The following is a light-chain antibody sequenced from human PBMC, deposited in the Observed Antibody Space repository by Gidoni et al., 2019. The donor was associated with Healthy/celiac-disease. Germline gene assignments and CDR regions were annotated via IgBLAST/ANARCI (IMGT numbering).Light chain of an antibody. V-gene: IGLV2-14*01. CDR3: SSYTSSSTPPYV. J-gene: IGLJ1*01. Sequence: QSALTQPASVSGSPGQSITISCTGTSSDVGVYNYVSWYQQHPGKAPKLMIYEVSNRPSGVSNRFSGSKSGNTASLTISGLQAEDEADYYCSSYTSSSTPPYVFGTGTKVTVL. CDR1: SSDVGVYNY. CDR2: EVS.